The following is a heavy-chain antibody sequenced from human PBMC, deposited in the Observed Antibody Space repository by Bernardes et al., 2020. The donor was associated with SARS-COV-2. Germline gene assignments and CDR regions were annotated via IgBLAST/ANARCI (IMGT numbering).Heavy chain of an antibody. V-gene: IGHV3-48*01. D-gene: IGHD2-21*01. CDR2: ISKSGDAS. J-gene: IGHJ4*02. Sequence: GVLRLSCESSGITFDDSGFNWVRQAPGKGLEWLAHISKSGDASYYSDSVKGRFTVSRDNAKHSLYLQIYGLTVGDTAVYYCARGIETVDLWGQGTLVTVSS. CDR3: ARGIETVDL. CDR1: GITFDDSG.